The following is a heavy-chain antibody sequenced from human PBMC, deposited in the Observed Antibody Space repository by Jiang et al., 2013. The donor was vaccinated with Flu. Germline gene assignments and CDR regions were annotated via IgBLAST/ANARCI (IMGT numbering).Heavy chain of an antibody. CDR2: IYYSGST. Sequence: VSGGSISSYYWSWIRQPPGKGLEWIGYIYYSGSTNYNPSLKSRVTISVDTSKNQFSLKLSSVTAADTAVYYCAREGFGTYYYGSGSHAFDIWGQGTMVTVSS. V-gene: IGHV4-59*01. J-gene: IGHJ3*02. CDR3: AREGFGTYYYGSGSHAFDI. CDR1: GGSISSYY. D-gene: IGHD3-10*01.